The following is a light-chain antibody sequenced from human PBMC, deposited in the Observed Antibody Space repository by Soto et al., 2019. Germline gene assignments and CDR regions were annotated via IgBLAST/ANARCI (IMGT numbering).Light chain of an antibody. J-gene: IGKJ1*01. Sequence: DIQMTQSPSTLSASVGDRVTITCRASQSISTWLAWYQQEPGKAPKLLIHKASSLQSGVPSRFSGSGSGTEFTLTISSLQPDDFATYYCQQYNSPTFGQGTKVDIK. CDR1: QSISTW. CDR3: QQYNSPT. CDR2: KAS. V-gene: IGKV1-5*03.